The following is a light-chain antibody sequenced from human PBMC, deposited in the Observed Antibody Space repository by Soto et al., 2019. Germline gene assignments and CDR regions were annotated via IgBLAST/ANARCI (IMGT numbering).Light chain of an antibody. CDR1: SRDIGGFPF. J-gene: IGLJ2*01. CDR2: QVS. Sequence: QSALTQPASVSGSPGQSITISCAGSSRDIGGFPFVSWYQQHPDKVPKVIIYQVSDRPSGVSNRFSGSKSGNTASLTISGLQAEDEADYYCSSYTSTATRVFGGGTKLTVL. CDR3: SSYTSTATRV. V-gene: IGLV2-14*01.